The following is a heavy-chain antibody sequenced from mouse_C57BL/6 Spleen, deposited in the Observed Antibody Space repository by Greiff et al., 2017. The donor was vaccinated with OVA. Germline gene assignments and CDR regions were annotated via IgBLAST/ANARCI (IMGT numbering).Heavy chain of an antibody. CDR1: GYSITSGYY. CDR3: ARAGELRRFAY. Sequence: EVKLQESGPGLVKPSQSLSLTCSVTGYSITSGYYWNWIRQFPGNKLEWMGYISYDGSNNYNPSLKNRISITRDTSKNQFFLKLNSVTTEDTATYYCARAGELRRFAYWGQGTLVTVSA. D-gene: IGHD2-12*01. CDR2: ISYDGSN. V-gene: IGHV3-6*01. J-gene: IGHJ3*01.